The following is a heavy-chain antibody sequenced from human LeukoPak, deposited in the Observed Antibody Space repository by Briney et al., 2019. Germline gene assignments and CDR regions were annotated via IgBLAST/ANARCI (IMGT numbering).Heavy chain of an antibody. CDR1: GGSISSYY. Sequence: SETLSLTCSVSGGSISSYYWNWIRQTPGKGLEWIGYIYYSGRTNYNPSLKSRVTISVDTSKNQFSLKLSSVTAADTAVYYCARDGDGYNSDYWGQGTLVTVSS. J-gene: IGHJ4*02. V-gene: IGHV4-59*12. CDR2: IYYSGRT. CDR3: ARDGDGYNSDY. D-gene: IGHD5-24*01.